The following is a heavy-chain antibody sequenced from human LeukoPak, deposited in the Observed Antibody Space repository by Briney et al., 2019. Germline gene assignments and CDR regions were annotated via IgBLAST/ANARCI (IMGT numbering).Heavy chain of an antibody. J-gene: IGHJ4*01. CDR1: GGSITNYY. Sequence: ASETLSLTCTVSGGSITNYYWSWIRQPPGKGLEWIGYIYYSGSTYYNPSLKSRVTISLDTSKNQFSLRLSSVTAADTAVYYCARAGDGGGRYGGLIDYWGQGTLVTVSS. CDR3: ARAGDGGGRYGGLIDY. CDR2: IYYSGST. V-gene: IGHV4-59*01. D-gene: IGHD5-24*01.